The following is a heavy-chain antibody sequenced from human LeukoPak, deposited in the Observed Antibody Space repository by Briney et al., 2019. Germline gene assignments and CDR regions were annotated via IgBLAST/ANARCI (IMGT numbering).Heavy chain of an antibody. Sequence: GGSLRLSSAASGFTFTTYSMKWVRQAPGKGLEWVSSITSSSTSMYYADSVKGRLTISRDNAKNSLYLQMNSLRAEDTAVYYCARTYYDILTGYNPYFDNWGQGTLVTVSS. D-gene: IGHD3-9*01. J-gene: IGHJ4*02. CDR3: ARTYYDILTGYNPYFDN. V-gene: IGHV3-21*01. CDR2: ITSSSTSM. CDR1: GFTFTTYS.